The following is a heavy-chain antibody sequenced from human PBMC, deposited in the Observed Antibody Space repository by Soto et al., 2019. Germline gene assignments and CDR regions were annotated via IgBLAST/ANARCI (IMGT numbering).Heavy chain of an antibody. J-gene: IGHJ4*02. CDR2: ISSTTNYI. CDR1: GFTFTRYS. V-gene: IGHV3-21*01. CDR3: ARESEDLTSNFDY. Sequence: LRLSCAASGFTFTRYSMNWVRQAPGKGLEWVSSISSTTNYIYYADSMKGRFTVSRDNAKNSVYLEMNSLSAEDTAVYYCARESEDLTSNFDYWGQGTLVTVSS.